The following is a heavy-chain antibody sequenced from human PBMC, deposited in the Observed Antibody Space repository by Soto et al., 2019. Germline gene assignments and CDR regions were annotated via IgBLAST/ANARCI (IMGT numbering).Heavy chain of an antibody. D-gene: IGHD6-13*01. CDR2: IIPIFGTA. CDR1: GGTFSSYA. V-gene: IGHV1-69*13. J-gene: IGHJ6*02. CDR3: ARDIAAAGTSYGMDV. Sequence: GASVKVSCKASGGTFSSYAISWVRQAPGQGLEWMGGIIPIFGTANYAQKFQGRVTITADESTSTAYMELSSLRSEDTAVYYCARDIAAAGTSYGMDVWGQGTTVTVSS.